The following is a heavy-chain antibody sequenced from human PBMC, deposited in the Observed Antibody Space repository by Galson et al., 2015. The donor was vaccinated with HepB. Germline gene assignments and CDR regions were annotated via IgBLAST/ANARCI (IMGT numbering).Heavy chain of an antibody. D-gene: IGHD4-17*01. J-gene: IGHJ6*02. CDR1: GGSISSSNW. CDR3: ARGNVNGDYYYYGMDV. CDR2: IYHSGST. Sequence: TLSLTCAVSGGSISSSNWWSWVRQPPGKGLEWIGEIYHSGSTNYNPSLKSRVTISVDKSKNQFSLKLSSVTAADTAVYYCARGNVNGDYYYYGMDVWGQGTTVTVSS. V-gene: IGHV4-4*02.